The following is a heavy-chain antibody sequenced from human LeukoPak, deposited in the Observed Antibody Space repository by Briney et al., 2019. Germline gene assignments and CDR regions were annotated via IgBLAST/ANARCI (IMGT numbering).Heavy chain of an antibody. J-gene: IGHJ6*02. CDR3: AKDNWNYPYYYYGMDV. D-gene: IGHD1-7*01. CDR1: GFTISSYG. CDR2: ISYDGSNK. Sequence: GGSLRLSCAASGFTISSYGMHWVRQAPGKGLEWVAVISYDGSNKYYADSVKGRFTISRDNSKNTLYLQMNSLRAEDTAVYYCAKDNWNYPYYYYGMDVWGQGTTVTVSS. V-gene: IGHV3-30*18.